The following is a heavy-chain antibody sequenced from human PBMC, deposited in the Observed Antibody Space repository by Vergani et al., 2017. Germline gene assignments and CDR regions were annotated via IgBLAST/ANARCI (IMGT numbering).Heavy chain of an antibody. CDR1: GFTFSSYA. CDR2: ISYDGSNK. Sequence: QVQLVESGGGVVQPGRSLRLSCAASGFTFSSYAMHWVRQAPGKGLEWVAVISYDGSNKYYADSVKGRFTISRDNSKNTMYLQINSLRAEDTAVYYCARGRRSQSPSKDYYYYKTVSSKGTTVTVS. D-gene: IGHD1-26*01. CDR3: ARGRRSQSPSKDYYYYKTV. V-gene: IGHV3-30-3*01. J-gene: IGHJ6*03.